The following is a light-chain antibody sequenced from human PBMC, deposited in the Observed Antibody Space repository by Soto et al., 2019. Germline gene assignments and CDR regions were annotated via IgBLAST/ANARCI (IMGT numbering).Light chain of an antibody. CDR2: AAS. CDR1: QRISTY. J-gene: IGKJ1*01. Sequence: VGDRVTITCRARQRISTYLNWYQQKPGKAPTLLIYAASSLQSGVPSRFSGGGSGTDFTLTINTLQPEDFATYFCQQCYSSPRTFGQGTKVEIK. CDR3: QQCYSSPRT. V-gene: IGKV1-39*01.